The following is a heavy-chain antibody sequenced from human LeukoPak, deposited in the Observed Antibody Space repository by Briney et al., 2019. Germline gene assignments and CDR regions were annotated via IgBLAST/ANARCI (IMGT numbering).Heavy chain of an antibody. V-gene: IGHV4-59*01. CDR2: VYYSGST. D-gene: IGHD3-22*01. CDR1: GGSISSYY. Sequence: SETLSLTCTVSGGSISSYYWSWIRQPPGEGLEWIGYVYYSGSTKYNPSLTSRVTISVDTSKNQFSLKLSSVTAADTAVYYCARGRGPYYDSSGYYRDAFDIWGQGTMVTVSS. J-gene: IGHJ3*02. CDR3: ARGRGPYYDSSGYYRDAFDI.